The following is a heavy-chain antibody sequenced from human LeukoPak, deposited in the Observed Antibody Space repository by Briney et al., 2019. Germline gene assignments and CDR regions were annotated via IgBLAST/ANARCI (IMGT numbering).Heavy chain of an antibody. J-gene: IGHJ4*02. CDR2: IIPILGIA. CDR1: GGTFSSYA. D-gene: IGHD1-1*01. Sequence: ASVKVSCKASGGTFSSYAISWVRQAPGQGLEWMGRIIPILGIANYAQKFQGRVTITADKSTSTDYMELSSLRSEDTAVYYCASSDDRTTGTTGYYFDYWGQGTLVTVSS. V-gene: IGHV1-69*04. CDR3: ASSDDRTTGTTGYYFDY.